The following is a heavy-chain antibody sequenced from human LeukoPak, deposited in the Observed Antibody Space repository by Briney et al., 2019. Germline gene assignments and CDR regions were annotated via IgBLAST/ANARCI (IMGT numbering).Heavy chain of an antibody. J-gene: IGHJ3*01. V-gene: IGHV4-39*01. CDR2: VYYSGST. CDR1: GGSISSSSYY. D-gene: IGHD3-22*01. Sequence: PSETLSLTCTVSGGSISSSSYYWGWIRQTPGKGLEWIGSVYYSGSTYYNPSLRSRVTISVDTSKNQFSLRLISVTAADTAVYSCARHGASSGDAFDLWGQGTMVTVSS. CDR3: ARHGASSGDAFDL.